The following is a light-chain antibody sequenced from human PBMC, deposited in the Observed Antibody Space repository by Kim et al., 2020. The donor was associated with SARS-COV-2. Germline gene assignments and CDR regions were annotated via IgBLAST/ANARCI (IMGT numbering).Light chain of an antibody. CDR1: QGISSF. J-gene: IGKJ4*01. CDR2: TAS. V-gene: IGKV1-8*01. CDR3: QQYYSYPLT. Sequence: ASTGDRVTITCRASQGISSFLAWYQQKPGKAPKLLIYTASTLQSGVSSRFTGSGSGTDFTLTISCLQSEDFATYYCQQYYSYPLTFGGGTKVDIK.